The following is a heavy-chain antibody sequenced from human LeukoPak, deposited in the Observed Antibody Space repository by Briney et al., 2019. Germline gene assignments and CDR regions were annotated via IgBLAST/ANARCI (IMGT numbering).Heavy chain of an antibody. CDR1: GFTFSSYE. Sequence: GGSLRLSCAASGFTFSSYEMNWVRQAPGKGLEWVSYISSSGSTIYYADSVKGRFTISRDNSKKTLYLQMDSLRPEDTAMYYCARFFLNNSAYYYQGIDYWGQGTLVTVSS. J-gene: IGHJ4*02. V-gene: IGHV3-48*03. D-gene: IGHD3-22*01. CDR2: ISSSGSTI. CDR3: ARFFLNNSAYYYQGIDY.